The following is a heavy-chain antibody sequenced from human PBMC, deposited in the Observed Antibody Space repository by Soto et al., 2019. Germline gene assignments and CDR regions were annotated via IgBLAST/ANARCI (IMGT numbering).Heavy chain of an antibody. J-gene: IGHJ4*02. D-gene: IGHD3-9*01. CDR3: ARGGADVLRYFDWLLAFDY. Sequence: GGSLRLSCAASGFTFSSYAMHWVRQAPGKGLEWVAVMSYDGSNKYYADSVKGRFTISRDNSKNTLYLQMNSLRAEDTAVYYCARGGADVLRYFDWLLAFDYWGQGPLVTGSS. CDR1: GFTFSSYA. CDR2: MSYDGSNK. V-gene: IGHV3-30-3*01.